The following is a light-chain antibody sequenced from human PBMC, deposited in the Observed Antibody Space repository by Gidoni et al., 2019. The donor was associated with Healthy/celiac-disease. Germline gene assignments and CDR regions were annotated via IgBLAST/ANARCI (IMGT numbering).Light chain of an antibody. CDR1: QSVSSSY. J-gene: IGKJ4*01. V-gene: IGKV3-20*01. CDR2: GAS. Sequence: EIVFTQSPGTLSLSPGERAPLSCRASQSVSSSYLAWYQQKPGQAPRLLIYGASSRATGIPDRFSGSGSGTDFTLTISRLEPEDFAVYYCQQYGSSPRLTFGGGTKVEIK. CDR3: QQYGSSPRLT.